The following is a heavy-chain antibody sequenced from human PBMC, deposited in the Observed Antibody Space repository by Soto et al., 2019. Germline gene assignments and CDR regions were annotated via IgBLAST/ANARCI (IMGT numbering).Heavy chain of an antibody. CDR1: GGSISSYY. Sequence: SETLSLTCTVSGGSISSYYWSWIRQPPGKGLEWIGSIYYSGSTYYNPSLKSRVTISVDTSKNQFSLKLSSVTAADTAVYYCARQVLLWFGEYNVWGKGTTVTVSS. CDR2: IYYSGST. D-gene: IGHD3-10*01. J-gene: IGHJ6*04. V-gene: IGHV4-59*05. CDR3: ARQVLLWFGEYNV.